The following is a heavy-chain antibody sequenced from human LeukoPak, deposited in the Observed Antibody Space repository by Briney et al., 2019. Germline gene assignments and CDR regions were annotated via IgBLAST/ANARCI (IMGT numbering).Heavy chain of an antibody. V-gene: IGHV3-9*01. CDR1: GFTFDDYA. CDR2: ISWNSGSI. J-gene: IGHJ5*02. D-gene: IGHD4-17*01. Sequence: GRSLRLSCAASGFTFDDYAMHWVRQAPGKGLEWVSGISWNSGSIGYADSVKGRFTISRDNAKNSLYLQMNSLRAEDTALYYCAKGTTVTPRDNWFDPWGQGTLVTVSS. CDR3: AKGTTVTPRDNWFDP.